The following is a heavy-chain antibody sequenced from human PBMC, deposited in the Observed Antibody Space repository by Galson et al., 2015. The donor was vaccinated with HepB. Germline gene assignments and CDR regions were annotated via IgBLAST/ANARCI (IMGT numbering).Heavy chain of an antibody. D-gene: IGHD3-10*01. J-gene: IGHJ5*02. CDR3: ARWLDGSGSYNWFDP. V-gene: IGHV4-31*03. Sequence: TLSLTCTVSVGSISSGGVYWSWVRQHPGKGLEWIGYIYYSGSTYYNPSLKSRVIISVDTSKDQFSPKLNSVTAADTAVYYCARWLDGSGSYNWFDPWGQGTLVTVSS. CDR2: IYYSGST. CDR1: VGSISSGGVY.